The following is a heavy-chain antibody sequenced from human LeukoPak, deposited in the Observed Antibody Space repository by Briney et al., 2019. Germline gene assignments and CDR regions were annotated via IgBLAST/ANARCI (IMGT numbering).Heavy chain of an antibody. CDR1: GFTFSSYS. CDR2: ISSSSSYI. D-gene: IGHD3-10*01. V-gene: IGHV3-21*01. Sequence: PGGSLRLSCAASGFTFSSYSMNWVRQAPGKGLEWVSSISSSSSYIYYADSVKGRFTISRDNAKNSLYLQMNSLRAEDTAVYYCARDHDMVRGVPLGYWGQGTLVTVSS. CDR3: ARDHDMVRGVPLGY. J-gene: IGHJ4*02.